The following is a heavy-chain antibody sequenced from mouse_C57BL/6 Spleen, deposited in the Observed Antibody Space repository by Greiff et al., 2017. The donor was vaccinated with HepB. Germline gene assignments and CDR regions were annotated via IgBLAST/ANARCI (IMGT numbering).Heavy chain of an antibody. CDR1: GFTFSDYG. V-gene: IGHV5-17*01. D-gene: IGHD2-4*01. CDR3: ARDDYDGYFDV. Sequence: EVNVVESGGGLVKPGGSLKLSCAASGFTFSDYGMHWVRQAPEKGLEWVAYISSGSSTIYYADTVKGRFTISRDNAKNTLFLQMTSLRSEDTAMYYCARDDYDGYFDVWGTGTTVTVSS. CDR2: ISSGSSTI. J-gene: IGHJ1*03.